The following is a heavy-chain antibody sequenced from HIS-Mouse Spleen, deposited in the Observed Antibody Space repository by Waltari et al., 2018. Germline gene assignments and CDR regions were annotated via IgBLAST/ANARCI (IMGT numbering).Heavy chain of an antibody. Sequence: QVQLQESGPGLVKPSETLSLTCTVSGYSISSGYYWGWIRQPPGKGLEWIGSIYHSGRTDYNPSCKSRVTISVDTSKNQFSLKLSSVTAADTAVYYCAREIPYSSSWYDWYFDLWGRGTLVTVSS. D-gene: IGHD6-13*01. CDR1: GYSISSGYY. V-gene: IGHV4-38-2*02. CDR2: IYHSGRT. CDR3: AREIPYSSSWYDWYFDL. J-gene: IGHJ2*01.